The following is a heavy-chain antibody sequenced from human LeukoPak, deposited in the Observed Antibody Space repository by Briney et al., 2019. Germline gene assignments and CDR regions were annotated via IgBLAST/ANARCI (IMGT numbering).Heavy chain of an antibody. V-gene: IGHV1-46*01. Sequence: ASVKVSCKASGYTFTSYYIHWVRQAPGQGLEWMGIINPSGGSTSYEQKFQGRLTMTRDTSTSTVYMELSSLRSEDTAVYYCARDPKDDTSGYYYFDYWGQGTLVTVSS. CDR1: GYTFTSYY. J-gene: IGHJ4*02. CDR3: ARDPKDDTSGYYYFDY. CDR2: INPSGGST. D-gene: IGHD3-22*01.